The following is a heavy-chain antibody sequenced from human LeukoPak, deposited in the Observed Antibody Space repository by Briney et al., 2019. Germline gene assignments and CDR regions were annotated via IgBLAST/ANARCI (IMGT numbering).Heavy chain of an antibody. CDR3: ARELNYFDY. CDR2: ISYDGSNK. V-gene: IGHV3-30-3*01. J-gene: IGHJ4*02. CDR1: GFTFSSYA. Sequence: HPGGSLRLSCAGSGFTFSSYAMHWVRQAPGKGLEWVAVISYDGSNKYYADSVKGRFTISRDNSKNTLYLQMNSLRAEDTAVYYCARELNYFDYWGQGTLVTVSS.